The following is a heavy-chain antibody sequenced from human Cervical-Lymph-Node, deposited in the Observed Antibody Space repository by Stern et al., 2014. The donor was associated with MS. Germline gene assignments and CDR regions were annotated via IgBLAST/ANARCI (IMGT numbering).Heavy chain of an antibody. V-gene: IGHV1-69*01. Sequence: VQLVQSGSEVRKPGTSVNVTCKASGGTFRNFAVNWVRQATGQGLEWVGGIIPVFGTPTYSQKFQDRVTIFSDESTNTVYVELSSLTTDDTATYFCASAHPATRRGYKGMNVWGQGTTIAVSS. D-gene: IGHD2-2*01. CDR2: IIPVFGTP. J-gene: IGHJ6*02. CDR1: GGTFRNFA. CDR3: ASAHPATRRGYKGMNV.